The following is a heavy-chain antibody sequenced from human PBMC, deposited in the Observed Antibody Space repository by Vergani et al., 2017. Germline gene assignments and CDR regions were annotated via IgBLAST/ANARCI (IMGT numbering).Heavy chain of an antibody. D-gene: IGHD6-13*01. CDR1: GYTFTSYD. V-gene: IGHV1-8*01. Sequence: QVQLAQSGAEVKKPGASVKVSCKAAGYTFTSYDINWVRQATGQGLEWMGWMNLNSGNTGYAQKFQGRVTMTRKTSISTAYMELSSLRSDDTAVYYCVTGRGIYWGQGTLVTVSS. CDR2: MNLNSGNT. CDR3: VTGRGIY. J-gene: IGHJ4*02.